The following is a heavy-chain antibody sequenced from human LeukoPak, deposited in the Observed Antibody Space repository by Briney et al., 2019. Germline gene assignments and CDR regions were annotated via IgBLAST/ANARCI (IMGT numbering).Heavy chain of an antibody. CDR3: ARPQQWLVPDAFDI. CDR1: GGSISSSSYY. J-gene: IGHJ3*02. D-gene: IGHD6-19*01. Sequence: PSETLSLTCTVSGGSISSSSYYWGWIRQPPGKGLEWIGSIYYSGSTYYNPSLKSRVTISVDTSKNQFSLKLSSVTAADTAVYYCARPQQWLVPDAFDIWGQGTMVTVSS. V-gene: IGHV4-39*01. CDR2: IYYSGST.